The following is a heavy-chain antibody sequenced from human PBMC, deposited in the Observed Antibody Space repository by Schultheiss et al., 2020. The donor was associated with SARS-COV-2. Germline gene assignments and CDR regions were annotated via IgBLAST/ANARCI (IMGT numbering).Heavy chain of an antibody. CDR3: ARTPCSGGSCYFYGMDV. V-gene: IGHV3-13*04. CDR1: GFTFSSYD. D-gene: IGHD2-15*01. J-gene: IGHJ6*02. CDR2: IGTAGDT. Sequence: GGSLRLSCAASGFTFSSYDMHWVRQATGKGLEWVSAIGTAGDTYYQGSVKGRFTISRENAKNSLYLQMNSLRAEDTAVYYCARTPCSGGSCYFYGMDVWGQGTTVTVSS.